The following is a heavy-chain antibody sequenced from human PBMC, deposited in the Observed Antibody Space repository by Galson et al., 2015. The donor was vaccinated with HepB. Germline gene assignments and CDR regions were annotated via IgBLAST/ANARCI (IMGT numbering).Heavy chain of an antibody. V-gene: IGHV3-30*04. CDR3: ARDFTYYYDSSGYLRGPFDY. CDR2: ISYDGSNK. D-gene: IGHD3-22*01. Sequence: SLRLSCAASGFTFSSYAMHWVRQAPGKGLEWVAVISYDGSNKYYADSVKGRFTISRDNSKNTLYLQMNSLRAEDTAVYYCARDFTYYYDSSGYLRGPFDYWGQGTLVTVSS. CDR1: GFTFSSYA. J-gene: IGHJ4*02.